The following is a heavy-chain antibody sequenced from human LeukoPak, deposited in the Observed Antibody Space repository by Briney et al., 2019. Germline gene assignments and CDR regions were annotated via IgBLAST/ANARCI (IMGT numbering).Heavy chain of an antibody. V-gene: IGHV4-59*10. CDR1: GGSFSGYY. J-gene: IGHJ4*02. CDR3: ASYGSSGWYY. Sequence: SETLSLTCAVYGGSFSGYYWSWIRQPAGKGLEWIGRIYTSGSTNYNPSLKSRVTMSVDTSKNQFSLKLSSVTAADTAVYYCASYGSSGWYYWGQGTLVTVSS. CDR2: IYTSGST. D-gene: IGHD6-19*01.